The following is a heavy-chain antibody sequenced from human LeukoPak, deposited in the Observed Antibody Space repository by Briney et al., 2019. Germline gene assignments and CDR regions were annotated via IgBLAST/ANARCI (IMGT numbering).Heavy chain of an antibody. J-gene: IGHJ5*02. D-gene: IGHD4-17*01. CDR3: ARASITVWGWFDH. Sequence: SQTLSLTCAVSGGSISSGGYSWSWIRQPPGTGLEWLGYIYHSGSTYYNPSLKSRVTISVDRSKNQFSLKLSSVTAADTAVYYCARASITVWGWFDHWGQGTLVTVSS. CDR2: IYHSGST. V-gene: IGHV4-30-2*01. CDR1: GGSISSGGYS.